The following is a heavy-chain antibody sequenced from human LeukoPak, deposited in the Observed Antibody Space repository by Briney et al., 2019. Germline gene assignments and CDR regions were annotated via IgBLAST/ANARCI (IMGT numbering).Heavy chain of an antibody. CDR2: IKQDGSEK. J-gene: IGHJ3*02. V-gene: IGHV3-7*01. CDR3: ARESSYYYDSSGYDPDAFDI. CDR1: GFTFSSYW. Sequence: GGSLRLSCAASGFTFSSYWMSWVRQAPGKGLEWVANIKQDGSEKYYVDSVKVRFTISRENAKNSLYLQMNSLRAEDTAVYYCARESSYYYDSSGYDPDAFDIWGQGTTVSVSS. D-gene: IGHD3-22*01.